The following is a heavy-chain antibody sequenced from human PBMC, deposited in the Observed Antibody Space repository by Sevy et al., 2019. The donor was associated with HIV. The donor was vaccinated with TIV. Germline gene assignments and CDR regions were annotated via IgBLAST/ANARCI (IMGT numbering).Heavy chain of an antibody. Sequence: GGSLRLSCAASGFTFSSYGMHWVRQAPGKGLEWVAVISYDGSNKYYADSVKGRFTISRDNCKNTLYLQMNSLRAEDTAVYYCAKGAYGDYLQLFDYWGQGTLVTVSS. D-gene: IGHD4-17*01. V-gene: IGHV3-30*18. CDR3: AKGAYGDYLQLFDY. J-gene: IGHJ4*02. CDR1: GFTFSSYG. CDR2: ISYDGSNK.